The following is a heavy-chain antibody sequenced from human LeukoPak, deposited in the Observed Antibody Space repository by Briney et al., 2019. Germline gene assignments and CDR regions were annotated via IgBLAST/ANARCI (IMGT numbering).Heavy chain of an antibody. D-gene: IGHD2-15*01. J-gene: IGHJ6*03. CDR2: ISSMGSAV. V-gene: IGHV3-48*02. CDR3: ARVVLGYCSGGSCPGGYYYYMDV. Sequence: GGSLRLSCTVSGSTFNSHSMNWVRQAPGKGLEWISYISSMGSAVYSAVSVKGRFTISRDNANNSLFLQMNSLRDEDTAVYYCARVVLGYCSGGSCPGGYYYYMDVWGKGTSVTVSS. CDR1: GSTFNSHS.